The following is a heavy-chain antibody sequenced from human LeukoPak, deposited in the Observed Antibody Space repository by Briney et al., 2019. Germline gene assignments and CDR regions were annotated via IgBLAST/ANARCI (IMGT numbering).Heavy chain of an antibody. Sequence: SETLSLTCTVSGGSISSSNYCWGWIRQPPGKGLEWIGSIDYNGNTNYNPSLKSRVTMSIDSSKNQFSLRLTSVTAADTAIYYCARGIFPVYWGQGTLVSVSS. D-gene: IGHD2-21*01. CDR3: ARGIFPVY. V-gene: IGHV4-39*07. CDR1: GGSISSSNYC. J-gene: IGHJ4*02. CDR2: IDYNGNT.